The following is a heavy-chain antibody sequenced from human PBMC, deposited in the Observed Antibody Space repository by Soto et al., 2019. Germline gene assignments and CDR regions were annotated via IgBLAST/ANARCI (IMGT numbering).Heavy chain of an antibody. D-gene: IGHD3-22*01. V-gene: IGHV3-7*05. Sequence: PGGSLRLSCAASGFNFSSYGMSWVRQAPGKGLEWVANIKQDGSEKYYVDSVKGRFTISRDNAKNSLYLQMNSLRAEDTAVYYCAREAPYDSSGYYGLFDYWGQGTLVTVSS. J-gene: IGHJ4*02. CDR2: IKQDGSEK. CDR1: GFNFSSYG. CDR3: AREAPYDSSGYYGLFDY.